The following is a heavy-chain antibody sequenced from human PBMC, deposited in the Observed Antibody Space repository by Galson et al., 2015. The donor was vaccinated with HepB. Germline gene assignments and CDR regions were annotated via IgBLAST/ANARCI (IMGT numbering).Heavy chain of an antibody. J-gene: IGHJ4*02. V-gene: IGHV1-18*01. Sequence: VKVSCKASGYTFTSYGISWVRQAPGQGLEWMGWISAYNGNTNYAQKLQGRVTMTTDTSTSTAYMELRSLRSDDTAVYYCARAPGYYDSSGPPYYFDYWGQGTLVTVSS. CDR2: ISAYNGNT. CDR3: ARAPGYYDSSGPPYYFDY. D-gene: IGHD3-22*01. CDR1: GYTFTSYG.